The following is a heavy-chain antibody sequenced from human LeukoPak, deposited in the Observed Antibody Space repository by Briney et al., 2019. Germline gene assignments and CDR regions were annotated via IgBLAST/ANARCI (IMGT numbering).Heavy chain of an antibody. Sequence: ASVMVSCKASGYTFTGYYMHWVRQAPGQGLEWMGWINPSGGTNYAQKFQGRVTMTRDTSISTAYMELSRLRSDDTAVYYCARDQRYCSGGSCYPGWFDPWGQGTLVTVSS. CDR1: GYTFTGYY. J-gene: IGHJ5*02. CDR3: ARDQRYCSGGSCYPGWFDP. D-gene: IGHD2-15*01. CDR2: INPSGGT. V-gene: IGHV1-2*02.